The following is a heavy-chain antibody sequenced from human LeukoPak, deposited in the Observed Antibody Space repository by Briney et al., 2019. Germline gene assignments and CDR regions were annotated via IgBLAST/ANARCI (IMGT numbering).Heavy chain of an antibody. CDR3: AKDRPCETCMPMDA. Sequence: GGSLRLSCAASGFTFTDYSMSWVRQAPGKGLEWVSGLGRSGENRYYATSVRGRFSISRDNSKDTVYLQMNSLRAEDTAIYYCAKDRPCETCMPMDAWGQGTTVTVSS. CDR1: GFTFTDYS. V-gene: IGHV3-23*01. J-gene: IGHJ6*02. CDR2: LGRSGENR. D-gene: IGHD2-2*01.